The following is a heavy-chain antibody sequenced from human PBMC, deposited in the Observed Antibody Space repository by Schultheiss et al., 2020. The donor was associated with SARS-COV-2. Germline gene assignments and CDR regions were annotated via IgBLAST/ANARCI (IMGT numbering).Heavy chain of an antibody. Sequence: GALKISCAASGFTFSSYSMNWVRQAPGKGLEWVSSISSSSSYIYYADSVKGRFTISRDNAKNSLYLQMNSLRAEDTAVYYCAIGGYYDFWSGYSGDYWGQGTLVTVSS. J-gene: IGHJ4*02. D-gene: IGHD3-3*01. CDR2: ISSSSSYI. CDR1: GFTFSSYS. CDR3: AIGGYYDFWSGYSGDY. V-gene: IGHV3-21*01.